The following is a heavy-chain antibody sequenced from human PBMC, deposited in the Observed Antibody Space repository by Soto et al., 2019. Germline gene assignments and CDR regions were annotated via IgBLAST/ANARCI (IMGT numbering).Heavy chain of an antibody. J-gene: IGHJ6*03. CDR2: IWYDGSNK. CDR1: GFTFSSYG. CDR3: ARDPIHVVSYSNYRYYYYYMDV. D-gene: IGHD4-4*01. V-gene: IGHV3-33*01. Sequence: GGSLRLSCAASGFTFSSYGMHWVRQAPGKGLEWVAVIWYDGSNKYYADSVKGRFTISRDNSKNTLYLQMNSLRAEDTAVYYCARDPIHVVSYSNYRYYYYYMDVWGKGTTVTVSS.